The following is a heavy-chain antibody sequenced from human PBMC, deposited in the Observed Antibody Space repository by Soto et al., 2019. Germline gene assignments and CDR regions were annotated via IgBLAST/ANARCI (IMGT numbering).Heavy chain of an antibody. CDR3: ARVAGTWVFDY. CDR2: IYYSGST. CDR1: GGSISSYY. D-gene: IGHD6-19*01. Sequence: KPSETLSLTCTVSGGSISSYYWSWIRQPPGKGLEWIGYIYYSGSTNYNPSLKSRVTISVDTSKNQFSLKLSSVTAADTAVYYCARVAGTWVFDYWGQGTLVTVSS. V-gene: IGHV4-59*01. J-gene: IGHJ4*02.